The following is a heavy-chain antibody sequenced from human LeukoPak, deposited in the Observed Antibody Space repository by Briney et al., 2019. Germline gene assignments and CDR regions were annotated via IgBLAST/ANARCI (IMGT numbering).Heavy chain of an antibody. J-gene: IGHJ3*02. CDR3: ARVREVVPAAHGGGDAFDI. Sequence: GGSLRLSCAASGFTFSSYSMSWVRQAPGKGLEWVSSISSSSSYIYYADSVKGRFTISRDNAKNSLYLQMNSLRAEDTAVCYCARVREVVPAAHGGGDAFDIWGQGTMVTVSS. CDR1: GFTFSSYS. V-gene: IGHV3-21*01. D-gene: IGHD2-2*01. CDR2: ISSSSSYI.